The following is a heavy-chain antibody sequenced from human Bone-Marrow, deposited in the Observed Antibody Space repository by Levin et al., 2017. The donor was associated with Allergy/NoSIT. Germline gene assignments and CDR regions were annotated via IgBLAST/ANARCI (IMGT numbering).Heavy chain of an antibody. V-gene: IGHV1-69*13. D-gene: IGHD5-18*01. J-gene: IGHJ5*02. CDR2: LIPIFGTA. Sequence: PVASVKVSCKASGGTFSSYALSWVRQAPGQGLEWMGGLIPIFGTANYAQKFQGRVTITADESTSTAYMELSSLTSEDTAVYYCARDGREGYSYGYNWFDPWGQGTLVTVSS. CDR1: GGTFSSYA. CDR3: ARDGREGYSYGYNWFDP.